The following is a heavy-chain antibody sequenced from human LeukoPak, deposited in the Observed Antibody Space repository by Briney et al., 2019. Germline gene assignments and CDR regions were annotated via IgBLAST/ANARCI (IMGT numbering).Heavy chain of an antibody. V-gene: IGHV1-69*13. D-gene: IGHD3-22*01. CDR1: GGTFISYA. CDR2: IIPIFGTA. Sequence: SVTLSCTASGGTFISYAISWVRQAPGRGLEWMGGIIPIFGTANYAQKFQGRVTITADESTSTAYMELSSLRSEDTAVYYCARGGFYFHYYDSSGYLDWGQGTLVTVSS. CDR3: ARGGFYFHYYDSSGYLD. J-gene: IGHJ4*02.